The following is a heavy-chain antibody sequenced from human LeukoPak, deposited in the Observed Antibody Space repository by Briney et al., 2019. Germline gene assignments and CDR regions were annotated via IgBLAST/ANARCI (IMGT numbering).Heavy chain of an antibody. J-gene: IGHJ4*02. D-gene: IGHD7-27*01. CDR3: AKDSELGDY. CDR1: GFTFSSYG. V-gene: IGHV3-30*18. Sequence: PGRSLRLSCAASGFTFSSYGMHWVRQAPGKGLEWVAVISYDGSNKYYADSVKGRFTISRDNSKNTLYLQMNSLRAEDTAVYYCAKDSELGDYWGQGTLVTVSS. CDR2: ISYDGSNK.